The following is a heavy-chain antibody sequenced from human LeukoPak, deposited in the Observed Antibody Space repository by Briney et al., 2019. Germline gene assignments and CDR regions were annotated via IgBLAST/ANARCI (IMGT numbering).Heavy chain of an antibody. CDR3: AREFEKGAFDI. V-gene: IGHV1-18*01. CDR1: GYTFSSYA. J-gene: IGHJ3*02. CDR2: ISVYSGNT. Sequence: ASVKVSCKASGYTFSSYAITWVRQAPGQGLEWMGWISVYSGNTNYAQKFQGRVTMTRDTSTSTVYMELSSLRSEDTAVYYCAREFEKGAFDIWGQGTMVTVSS.